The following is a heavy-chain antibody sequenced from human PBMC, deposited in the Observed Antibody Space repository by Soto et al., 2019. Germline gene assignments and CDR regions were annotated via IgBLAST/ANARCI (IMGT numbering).Heavy chain of an antibody. CDR2: IYYSGST. Sequence: PSETLSLTCTVSGGSISSYYWSWIRQPPGKGLEWIGYIYYSGSTNYNPSLKSRVTISVDTSKNQFSLKLSSVTAADTAVYYCARVPPYCGGDCYLDYWGQGTPVPVSS. J-gene: IGHJ4*02. V-gene: IGHV4-59*01. CDR1: GGSISSYY. CDR3: ARVPPYCGGDCYLDY. D-gene: IGHD2-21*02.